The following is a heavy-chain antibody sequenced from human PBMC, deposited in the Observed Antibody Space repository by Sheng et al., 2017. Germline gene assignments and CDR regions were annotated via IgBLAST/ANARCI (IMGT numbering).Heavy chain of an antibody. D-gene: IGHD6-13*01. V-gene: IGHV4-34*01. Sequence: QVQLQQWGAGLLKPSETLSLTCAVYGGSFSGYYWSWIRQPPGKGLEWIGEINHSGSTNYNPSLKSRVTISVDTSKNQFSLKLSSVTAADTAVYYCARVSGYSSSWFPNWGQGTLVTVSS. J-gene: IGHJ4*02. CDR1: GGSFSGYY. CDR2: INHSGST. CDR3: ARVSGYSSSWFPN.